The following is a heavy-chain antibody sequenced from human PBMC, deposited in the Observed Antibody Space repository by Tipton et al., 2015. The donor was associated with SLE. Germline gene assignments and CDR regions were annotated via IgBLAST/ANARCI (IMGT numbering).Heavy chain of an antibody. V-gene: IGHV4-4*09. Sequence: TLSLTCTVSGGSISSYYWSWIRQPPGKGLEWIGYIYTSGSTNYNPSLKSRVTISVDTSKNQFSLKLTSVTAADTAVYYCARSPRPVGATYYFDYWGQGTLVTVSS. D-gene: IGHD1-26*01. CDR2: IYTSGST. CDR1: GGSISSYY. CDR3: ARSPRPVGATYYFDY. J-gene: IGHJ4*02.